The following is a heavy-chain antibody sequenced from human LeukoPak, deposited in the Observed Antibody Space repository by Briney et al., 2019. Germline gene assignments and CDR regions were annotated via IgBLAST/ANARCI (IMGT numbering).Heavy chain of an antibody. V-gene: IGHV3-11*04. CDR3: ARGPGSRKCLQY. D-gene: IGHD1-14*01. J-gene: IGHJ1*01. Sequence: PGGSLRLSCAASGFAFSEYYMSWIRQAPGKGLEWVAKISSSGSTIYYADSVKGRFTISSDNAKNSLYLQMNILRAEDTAVYYCARGPGSRKCLQYWGQGTLVTVSS. CDR2: ISSSGSTI. CDR1: GFAFSEYY.